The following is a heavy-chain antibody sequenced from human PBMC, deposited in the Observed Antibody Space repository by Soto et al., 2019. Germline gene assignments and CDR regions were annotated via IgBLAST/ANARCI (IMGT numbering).Heavy chain of an antibody. CDR3: ATDDYGLFPY. Sequence: GASVKVSCKVSGYPFTTYYIHWVRQAPGQGLEWMGWIDPRSGGTVYEQKFQGRVTMTRDTSISTVYMDLSGLTSDDTALYYCATDDYGLFPYWGQGSLVTVSS. D-gene: IGHD3-10*01. J-gene: IGHJ4*02. CDR2: IDPRSGGT. CDR1: GYPFTTYY. V-gene: IGHV1-2*02.